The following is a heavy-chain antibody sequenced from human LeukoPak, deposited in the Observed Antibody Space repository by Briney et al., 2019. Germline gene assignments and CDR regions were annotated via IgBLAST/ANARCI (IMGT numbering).Heavy chain of an antibody. CDR1: GDSISTYY. CDR3: ARHGEGSQAFHYYGMDV. V-gene: IGHV4-59*08. CDR2: IRYSGSA. J-gene: IGHJ6*02. D-gene: IGHD2/OR15-2a*01. Sequence: SETLSLTCTVSGDSISTYYWSWIRQPPGKGLEWIGYIRYSGSANYNPSLRSRVTISIDTSKNQFSLKLSSVTAADTAVYYCARHGEGSQAFHYYGMDVWGQGTTVTVSS.